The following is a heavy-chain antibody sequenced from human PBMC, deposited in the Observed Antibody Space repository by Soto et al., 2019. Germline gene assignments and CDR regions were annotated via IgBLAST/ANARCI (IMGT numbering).Heavy chain of an antibody. V-gene: IGHV1-18*01. Sequence: QVQLVQSGAEVKKPGASVKVSCKASGYTFTSYGISWVRQAPGQGPEWMGWISAYNGNTNYAQKLQGRVTTTTDTTGSTAYMELRCLGSDDEAGYYCARGLVGYGSGSYYPDFDYWGQGTLVTVSS. CDR1: GYTFTSYG. D-gene: IGHD3-10*01. CDR3: ARGLVGYGSGSYYPDFDY. CDR2: ISAYNGNT. J-gene: IGHJ4*02.